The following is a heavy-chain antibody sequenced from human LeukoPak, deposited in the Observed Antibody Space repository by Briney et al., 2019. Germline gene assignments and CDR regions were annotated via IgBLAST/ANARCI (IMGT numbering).Heavy chain of an antibody. CDR1: GFTFSSYA. J-gene: IGHJ4*02. Sequence: PGRSLRLSCAASGFTFSSYAMHWVRQAPGKGLEWVAVISYDGKDKKYADSVKGRFTISRDNSKNTVNAQMNSLRDEDAAVYYCARDHAVGPAIYYLDYWGQGTLVTVSS. V-gene: IGHV3-30*04. D-gene: IGHD2-2*01. CDR3: ARDHAVGPAIYYLDY. CDR2: ISYDGKDK.